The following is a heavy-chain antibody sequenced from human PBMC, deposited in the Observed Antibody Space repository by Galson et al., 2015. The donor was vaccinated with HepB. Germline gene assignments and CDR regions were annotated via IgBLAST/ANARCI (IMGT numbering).Heavy chain of an antibody. V-gene: IGHV3-33*01. J-gene: IGHJ4*02. Sequence: SLRLSCAASGFTFSSYGIHWVRQAPGKGLEWVAVIWDDGSNKDYADSVKGRFTISRDNSKNTLYLQMSSLRAEDTAVYYCAREVRVGRYCSGGSCPYSYWGQGTLVTVSS. D-gene: IGHD2-15*01. CDR2: IWDDGSNK. CDR1: GFTFSSYG. CDR3: AREVRVGRYCSGGSCPYSY.